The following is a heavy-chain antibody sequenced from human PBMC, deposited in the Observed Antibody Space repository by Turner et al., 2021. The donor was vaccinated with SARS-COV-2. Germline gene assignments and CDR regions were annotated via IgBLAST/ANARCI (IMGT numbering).Heavy chain of an antibody. V-gene: IGHV1-18*01. CDR3: ARAYGSGSYGHYYGMDV. Sequence: QVQLLQSGPEVKKPGASVKVSCKASGHTFTSYGITWVRQAPGQGLEWMGWISAYNGNTNYAQKLQGRVTMTTDTSTSTAYMELRSLRSDDTAVYYCARAYGSGSYGHYYGMDVWGQGTTVTVSS. J-gene: IGHJ6*02. D-gene: IGHD3-10*01. CDR2: ISAYNGNT. CDR1: GHTFTSYG.